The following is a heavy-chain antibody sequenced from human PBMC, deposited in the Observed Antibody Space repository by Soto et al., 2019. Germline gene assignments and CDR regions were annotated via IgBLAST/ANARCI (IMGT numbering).Heavy chain of an antibody. V-gene: IGHV1-69*13. CDR1: GGTFSSYA. D-gene: IGHD3-10*01. J-gene: IGHJ6*02. Sequence: SVKVSCKASGGTFSSYAISRVRQAPGQGLEWMGGIIPIFGTANYAQKFQGRVTITADESTSTAYMELSSLRSEDTAVYYCAGGARDFMVRGVLYYYGMDVWGQGTTVTVSS. CDR2: IIPIFGTA. CDR3: AGGARDFMVRGVLYYYGMDV.